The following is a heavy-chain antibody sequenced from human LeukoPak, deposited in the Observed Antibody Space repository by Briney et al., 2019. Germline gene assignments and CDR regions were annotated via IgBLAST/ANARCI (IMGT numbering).Heavy chain of an antibody. J-gene: IGHJ5*02. CDR2: ISISISYI. CDR1: GFTFCSVS. D-gene: IGHD6-19*01. Sequence: GGSLSLSRAASGFTFCSVSMNCVRQAPGEGLEWGSSISISISYIYNADSVKGRFTITRENAKNTQYLQMKSLGAEDTAVYYCARGSYSSGWDPLVPFDPWGQGTLVTVSS. CDR3: ARGSYSSGWDPLVPFDP. V-gene: IGHV3-21*01.